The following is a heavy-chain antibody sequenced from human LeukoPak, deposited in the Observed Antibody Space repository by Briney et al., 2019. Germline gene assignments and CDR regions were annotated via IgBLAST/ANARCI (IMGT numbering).Heavy chain of an antibody. CDR3: ARSSRSTETAFDI. Sequence: SETLSLTCTVSGGSISSGSYYWSWIRQPAGKGLEWIGRIYTSGSTNYNPSLKSRVTISVDTSKNQFSLKLSSVTAADTAVYYCARSSRSTETAFDIWAKGQWSPSLQ. CDR2: IYTSGST. CDR1: GGSISSGSYY. D-gene: IGHD5/OR15-5a*01. V-gene: IGHV4-61*02. J-gene: IGHJ3*02.